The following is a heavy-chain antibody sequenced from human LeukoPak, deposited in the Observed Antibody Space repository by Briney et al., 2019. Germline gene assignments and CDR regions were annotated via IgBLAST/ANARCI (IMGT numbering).Heavy chain of an antibody. D-gene: IGHD3-16*01. J-gene: IGHJ4*02. V-gene: IGHV4-39*01. CDR2: IYYSGST. CDR1: GGSISSSSYY. Sequence: PSETLSLTCTVSGGSISSSSYYWGWIRQPPGKGLEWIGSIYYSGSTYYNPSLKSRVTISVDTSKNQFSLKLSSVTAADTAVYYCARLSYFGGYHSDYWGQGTLVTVSS. CDR3: ARLSYFGGYHSDY.